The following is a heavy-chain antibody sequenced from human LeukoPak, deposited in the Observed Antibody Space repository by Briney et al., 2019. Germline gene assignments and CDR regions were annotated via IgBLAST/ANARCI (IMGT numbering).Heavy chain of an antibody. Sequence: GESLKISCKGSGYSFTSYWIGWVRQMPGKGLEWMGIIYPGDSDTGYSPSFQGQVTISADKSISTAYLQWSSLKASDTAMYYCARHSGSTTRLGYYYYMDVWGKGTTVTVSS. D-gene: IGHD3-10*01. J-gene: IGHJ6*03. CDR3: ARHSGSTTRLGYYYYMDV. CDR2: IYPGDSDT. V-gene: IGHV5-51*01. CDR1: GYSFTSYW.